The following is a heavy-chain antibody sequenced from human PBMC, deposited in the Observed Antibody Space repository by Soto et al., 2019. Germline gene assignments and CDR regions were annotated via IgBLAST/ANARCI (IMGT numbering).Heavy chain of an antibody. D-gene: IGHD6-6*01. CDR2: ISYDGSNK. Sequence: GGSLRLSCAASGFTFSSYAMHWVRQAPGKGLEWVAVISYDGSNKYYADSVKGRFTISRDNSKNTLYLQMNSLRAEDTAVYYCARDRSSLDYWGQGTLVTVSS. CDR1: GFTFSSYA. V-gene: IGHV3-30-3*01. CDR3: ARDRSSLDY. J-gene: IGHJ4*02.